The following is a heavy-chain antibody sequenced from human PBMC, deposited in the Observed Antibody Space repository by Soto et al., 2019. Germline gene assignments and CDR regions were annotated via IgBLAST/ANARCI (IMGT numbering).Heavy chain of an antibody. CDR2: INAGNGNT. CDR3: ARNRVTSNSPLWFDP. V-gene: IGHV1-3*01. D-gene: IGHD4-4*01. Sequence: ASVKVSCKASGYTFTSYAMHWVRQAPGQRLEWMGWINAGNGNTKYSQKFQDRITITRDTSASTAYMELSSLRSEDTAVYYCARNRVTSNSPLWFDPWGQGTLVTVSS. CDR1: GYTFTSYA. J-gene: IGHJ5*02.